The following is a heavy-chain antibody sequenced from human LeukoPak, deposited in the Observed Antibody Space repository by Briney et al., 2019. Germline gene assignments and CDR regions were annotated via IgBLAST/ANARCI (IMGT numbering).Heavy chain of an antibody. CDR3: AREGSSGWYSSPWYGYFDY. V-gene: IGHV1-46*01. Sequence: ASVKVSCKASGYTFTSNYIHWVRQAPGQGLEWMGMIYPRDGSTSYAQKFQGRVTVTRDTSTSTVHMELSGLRSEDTAVYYCAREGSSGWYSSPWYGYFDYWGQGTLVTVSS. J-gene: IGHJ4*02. CDR2: IYPRDGST. CDR1: GYTFTSNY. D-gene: IGHD6-19*01.